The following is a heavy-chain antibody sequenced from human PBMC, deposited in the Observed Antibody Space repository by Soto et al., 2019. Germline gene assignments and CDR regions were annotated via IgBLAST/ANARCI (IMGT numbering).Heavy chain of an antibody. CDR2: INHSGST. V-gene: IGHV4-34*01. CDR3: ARFYYYYYGMDV. CDR1: GGSFSSYY. Sequence: PSDALSLTCAEYGGSFSSYYWIWVRQPPGKGLEWIGEINHSGSTNYNPSLKSRVTISVDTSKNQFSLKLSSVTAADTAVYYCARFYYYYYGMDVWGQGTTVTVSS. J-gene: IGHJ6*02.